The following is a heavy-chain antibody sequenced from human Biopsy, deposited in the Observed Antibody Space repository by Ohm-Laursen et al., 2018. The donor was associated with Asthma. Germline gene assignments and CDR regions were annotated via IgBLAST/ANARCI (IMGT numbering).Heavy chain of an antibody. CDR3: ARGPPVDRED. Sequence: SQTLSLTCSMYGLSSSGYYWTWIRQHPGKGLEWIGYIYYSGSTYYNPSLKSRVTISVDTSKNQFSLKLSSVTAADTAVYYCARGPPVDREDWGQGTLVTVSS. CDR2: IYYSGST. CDR1: GLSSSGYY. V-gene: IGHV4-31*03. J-gene: IGHJ4*02. D-gene: IGHD5-24*01.